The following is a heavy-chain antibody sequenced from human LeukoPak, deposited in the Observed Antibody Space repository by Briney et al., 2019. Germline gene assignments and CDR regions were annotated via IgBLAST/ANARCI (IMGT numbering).Heavy chain of an antibody. Sequence: GGSLRLSCAASGFTFSSYAMHWVRQAPGKGLEWVAVISYDGSNKYYADSVKGRFTISRDNSKNTLYLQMNSPRAEDTAVYYCARASDRTEYSSSYDYWGQGTLVTVSS. J-gene: IGHJ4*02. CDR2: ISYDGSNK. D-gene: IGHD6-6*01. CDR3: ARASDRTEYSSSYDY. V-gene: IGHV3-30-3*01. CDR1: GFTFSSYA.